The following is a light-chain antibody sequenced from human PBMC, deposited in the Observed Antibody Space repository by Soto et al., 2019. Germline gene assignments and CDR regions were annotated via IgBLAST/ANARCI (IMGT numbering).Light chain of an antibody. Sequence: SYELTQPPSVSVSLGQMARITCSGEGLPRKYAYWYQQKPGQPPVLVIHKDSERPSGSPERFSGSSSGTIATLTITGVQAEDEADYYCLSADSGRTTSYRVFGGGTQLTV. CDR1: GLPRKY. CDR3: LSADSGRTTSYRV. V-gene: IGLV3-16*01. CDR2: KDS. J-gene: IGLJ3*02.